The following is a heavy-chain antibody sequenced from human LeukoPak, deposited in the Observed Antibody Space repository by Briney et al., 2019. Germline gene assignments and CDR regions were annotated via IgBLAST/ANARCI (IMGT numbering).Heavy chain of an antibody. V-gene: IGHV4-61*02. CDR2: VYTSGST. CDR1: GGSISSGSYY. Sequence: SQTLSLTCTVSGGSISSGSYYWTWIRQPAGKGLEWIGRVYTSGSTSYNPSLESRVTISGDTSKNLFSLKLTSVTVADTGVYYCARLEQRATFDYWGQGTLVTVSS. CDR3: ARLEQRATFDY. D-gene: IGHD1-26*01. J-gene: IGHJ4*02.